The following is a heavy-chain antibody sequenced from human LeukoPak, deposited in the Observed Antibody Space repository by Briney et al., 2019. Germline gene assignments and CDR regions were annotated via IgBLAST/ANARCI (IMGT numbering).Heavy chain of an antibody. V-gene: IGHV1-18*04. CDR2: ISAYNGNT. D-gene: IGHD3-22*01. Sequence: GASVKVSCKASGYTFTGYYMHWVRQAPGQGLEWMGWISAYNGNTNYAQKLQGRVTMTTDTSTSTAYMELRSLRSDDTAVYYRARDDSSGFTYWGQGTLVTVSS. CDR3: ARDDSSGFTY. CDR1: GYTFTGYY. J-gene: IGHJ4*02.